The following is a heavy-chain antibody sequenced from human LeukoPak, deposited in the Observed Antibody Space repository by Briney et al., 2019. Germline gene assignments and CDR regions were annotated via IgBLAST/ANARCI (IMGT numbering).Heavy chain of an antibody. V-gene: IGHV1-69*13. CDR3: ARDRSSGWYYFDY. J-gene: IGHJ4*02. CDR2: IIPIFGTA. D-gene: IGHD6-19*01. CDR1: GGTFSSYA. Sequence: ASMKVSCKASGGTFSSYAISWVRQAPGQGLEWMGGIIPIFGTANYAQKFQGRVTITADESTSTAYMELSSLRSEDTAVYYCARDRSSGWYYFDYWGQGTLVTVSS.